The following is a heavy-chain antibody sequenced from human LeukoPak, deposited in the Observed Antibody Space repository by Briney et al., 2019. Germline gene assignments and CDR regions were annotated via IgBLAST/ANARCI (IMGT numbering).Heavy chain of an antibody. CDR3: TRVIAAAVPCIDY. J-gene: IGHJ4*02. D-gene: IGHD6-13*01. CDR1: GFALSDYY. CDR2: TRKKTYNYTT. V-gene: IGHV3-72*01. Sequence: GGSLRLSCAASGFALSDYYVDWVRQAPGKGLEWVGRTRKKTYNYTTEYAASVKSRFTISRDDSKNSLYLQMNSLKTEDTAVYYCTRVIAAAVPCIDYWGQGTLVTVSS.